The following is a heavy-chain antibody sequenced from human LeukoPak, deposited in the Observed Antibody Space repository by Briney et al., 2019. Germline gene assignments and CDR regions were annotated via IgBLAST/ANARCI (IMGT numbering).Heavy chain of an antibody. D-gene: IGHD3-9*01. Sequence: ASVKVSCKASGGTFSSYAISWVRQAPGQGLEWMGGIIPIFGTANYAQKFQGRVTITADESTSTAYMELGSLRSEDTAVYYCARALTYYDILTGYKRGGAFDIWGQGTMVTVSS. V-gene: IGHV1-69*13. J-gene: IGHJ3*02. CDR2: IIPIFGTA. CDR3: ARALTYYDILTGYKRGGAFDI. CDR1: GGTFSSYA.